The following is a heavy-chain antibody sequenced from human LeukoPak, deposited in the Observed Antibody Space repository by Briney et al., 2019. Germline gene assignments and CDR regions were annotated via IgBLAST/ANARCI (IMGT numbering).Heavy chain of an antibody. CDR3: ARSVGPFDY. Sequence: GGSLRLSCAASGFTFSNYAMNWVRQAPGKGLEWVSAISGSGGSTYYADSVKGRFTISRDNSKNTLYLQMNSLRAEDTAVYYCARSVGPFDYWGQGTLVTVSS. CDR1: GFTFSNYA. D-gene: IGHD1-26*01. CDR2: ISGSGGST. V-gene: IGHV3-23*01. J-gene: IGHJ4*02.